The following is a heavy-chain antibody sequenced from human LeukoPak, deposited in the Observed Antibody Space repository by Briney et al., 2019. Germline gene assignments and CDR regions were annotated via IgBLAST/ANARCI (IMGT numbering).Heavy chain of an antibody. CDR3: ATDGAGFDT. CDR2: INIGGTNT. CDR1: GFTFSDYY. J-gene: IGHJ5*02. Sequence: NAGGSLRLSCAASGFTFSDYYMSWIRQAPGKGLEWLSYINIGGTNTHYADFVKGRFTISRDNAKKSLYLEMNNLRAEDTAVYYCATDGAGFDTWGQGVLVTVSS. V-gene: IGHV3-11*01.